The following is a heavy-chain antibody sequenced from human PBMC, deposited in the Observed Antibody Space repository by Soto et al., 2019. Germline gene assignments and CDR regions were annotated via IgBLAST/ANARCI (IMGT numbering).Heavy chain of an antibody. D-gene: IGHD3-22*01. V-gene: IGHV4-59*01. CDR3: ARDGYYYDSSGYQRVYYFDY. CDR2: IYYSGST. CDR1: GGSISSYY. Sequence: SETLSLTCTFSGGSISSYYWSWIRQPPGKGLEWIGYIYYSGSTNYNPSLKSRVTISVDTSKNQFSLKLSSVTAADTAVYYCARDGYYYDSSGYQRVYYFDYWGQGTPVTVSS. J-gene: IGHJ4*02.